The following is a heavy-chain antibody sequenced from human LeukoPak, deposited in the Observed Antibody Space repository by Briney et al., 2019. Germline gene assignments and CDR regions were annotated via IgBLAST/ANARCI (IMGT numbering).Heavy chain of an antibody. D-gene: IGHD2-2*01. Sequence: SETLSLTCTVSGGSISSGDYYWSWIRQPPGKGLEWIGYIYYSGSTYYNPSLKSRVTISVDTSKNQFSLKLSSVTAADTAVYYCARGGYCGSTSCLYFDYWGQGTLVTVSS. V-gene: IGHV4-30-4*08. CDR1: GGSISSGDYY. CDR3: ARGGYCGSTSCLYFDY. CDR2: IYYSGST. J-gene: IGHJ4*02.